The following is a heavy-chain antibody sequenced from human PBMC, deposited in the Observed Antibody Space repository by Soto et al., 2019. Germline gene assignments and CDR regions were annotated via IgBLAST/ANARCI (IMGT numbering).Heavy chain of an antibody. CDR1: EFTFRRYW. J-gene: IGHJ3*01. CDR2: ISGYGSST. CDR3: ARNLPGTYGSFDL. D-gene: IGHD1-7*01. Sequence: AYVRLSVVASEFTFRRYWMHWVRQSPGKGLVWVSRISGYGSSTNYAESVKGRFIISRDNAKNTVYLQSDSLRAEDTAVYYCARNLPGTYGSFDLWGQGTGFSVSS. V-gene: IGHV3-74*01.